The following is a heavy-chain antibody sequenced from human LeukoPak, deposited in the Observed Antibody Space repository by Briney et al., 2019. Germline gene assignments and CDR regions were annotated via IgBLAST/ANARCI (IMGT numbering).Heavy chain of an antibody. CDR2: IYSTGST. V-gene: IGHV4-4*07. CDR3: ARQIASAGTVGFDF. Sequence: SETLSLTCTVSGGSISSYYWSWIRQPAGKGLEWIRRIYSTGSTNYNPSLKSRVTMSVDTSKNQFFLRLRSVTAADTAVYYCARQIASAGTVGFDFWGQGALVTVSS. D-gene: IGHD6-13*01. CDR1: GGSISSYY. J-gene: IGHJ4*02.